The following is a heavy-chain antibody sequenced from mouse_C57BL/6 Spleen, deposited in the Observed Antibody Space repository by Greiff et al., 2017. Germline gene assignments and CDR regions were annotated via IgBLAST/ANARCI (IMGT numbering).Heavy chain of an antibody. CDR2: IDPSDSET. CDR1: GYTFTSYW. J-gene: IGHJ2*01. V-gene: IGHV1-52*01. D-gene: IGHD1-1*01. CDR3: ARFYCYGSSSFDY. Sequence: QVQLKQPGAELVRPGSSVKLSCKASGYTFTSYWMHWVKQRPIQGLEWIGNIDPSDSETHYNQKFKDKATVTVDKSSSTAYMQLSSLTSEDSAVYYCARFYCYGSSSFDYWGQGTTLTVSS.